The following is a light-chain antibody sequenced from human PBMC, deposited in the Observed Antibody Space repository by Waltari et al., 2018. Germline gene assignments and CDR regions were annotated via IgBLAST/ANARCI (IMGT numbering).Light chain of an antibody. CDR1: QSVSTY. CDR3: QQRREWTYT. V-gene: IGKV3-11*01. Sequence: ETVLTQSPATLSLSPGERATLSCRASQSVSTYLAWYQQKPGQPPRLLIYDVSNRATGIPARFTGSGYGKELNIKIRRIENEDFAVYYCQQRREWTYTFGKGTKMEIK. CDR2: DVS. J-gene: IGKJ2*01.